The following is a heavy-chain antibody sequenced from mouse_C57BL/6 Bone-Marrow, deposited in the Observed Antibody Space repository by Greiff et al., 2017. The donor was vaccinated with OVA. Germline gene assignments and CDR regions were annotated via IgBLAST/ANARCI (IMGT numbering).Heavy chain of an antibody. CDR1: GFTFSDAW. Sequence: EVKVVESGGGLVQPGGSMKLSCAASGFTFSDAWMDWVRQSPEKGLEWVAEIRNKANNHATYYAESVKGRFTISRDDSKSSVYLQMNSLRAEDTGIYYCTRIAHYYGSSRDYWGQGTTLTVSS. D-gene: IGHD1-1*01. CDR3: TRIAHYYGSSRDY. J-gene: IGHJ2*01. CDR2: IRNKANNHAT. V-gene: IGHV6-6*01.